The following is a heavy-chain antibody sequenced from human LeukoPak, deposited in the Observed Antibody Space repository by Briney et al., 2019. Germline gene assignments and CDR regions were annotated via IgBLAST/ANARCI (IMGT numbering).Heavy chain of an antibody. CDR3: AREGNPEGEHYYDSSGEFDY. J-gene: IGHJ4*02. CDR2: IYSGGST. Sequence: GGSLRLSCAASEFSVGSNYMTWVRQAPGKGLEWVSLIYSGGSTYYADSVKGRFTISRDNSKNTLYLQMNSLRSEDTAVYYCAREGNPEGEHYYDSSGEFDYWGQGTLVTVSS. V-gene: IGHV3-53*05. D-gene: IGHD3-22*01. CDR1: EFSVGSNY.